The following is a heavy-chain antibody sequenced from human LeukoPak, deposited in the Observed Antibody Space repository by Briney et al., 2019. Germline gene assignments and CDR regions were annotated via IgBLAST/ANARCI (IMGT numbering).Heavy chain of an antibody. J-gene: IGHJ4*02. D-gene: IGHD2-2*01. CDR2: IIPILGIS. V-gene: IGHV1-69*02. CDR3: SRQPSWHICDY. CDR1: GGTFSSYT. Sequence: SVKVSCKASGGTFSSYTISWLRPAPGQGLDWMGRIIPILGISNYAQKFQGRVTINAHKYSQAPYMSVSRLPSRDTHVYFCSRQPSWHICDYCGEGTPVTASS.